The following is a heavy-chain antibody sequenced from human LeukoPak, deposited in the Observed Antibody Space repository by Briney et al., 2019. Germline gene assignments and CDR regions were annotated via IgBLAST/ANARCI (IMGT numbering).Heavy chain of an antibody. J-gene: IGHJ3*02. D-gene: IGHD5-18*01. Sequence: GGSLRLSCAASGVTFSNNWMSWVRQVPGKGLEWVAHIKQDGSETYYVDSVKGRFTISRDNAKNSLYLQMDSLRAEDTAVYYCAYSYGYAFDIWAKGQWSSSLQ. CDR3: AYSYGYAFDI. V-gene: IGHV3-7*03. CDR1: GVTFSNNW. CDR2: IKQDGSET.